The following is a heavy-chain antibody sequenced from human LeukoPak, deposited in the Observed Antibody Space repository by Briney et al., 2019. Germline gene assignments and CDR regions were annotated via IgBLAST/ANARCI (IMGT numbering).Heavy chain of an antibody. J-gene: IGHJ6*02. V-gene: IGHV4-34*01. CDR1: GGSFSGYY. CDR3: AREIAVAGYYYGMDV. Sequence: SETLSLTCAVYGGSFSGYYWSWIRQPPGKGLEWIGEINHSGSTNYNPSLKSRVTISVDTSKNQFSLKLSSVTAADTAVYYCAREIAVAGYYYGMDVWGQGPRSPSP. CDR2: INHSGST. D-gene: IGHD6-19*01.